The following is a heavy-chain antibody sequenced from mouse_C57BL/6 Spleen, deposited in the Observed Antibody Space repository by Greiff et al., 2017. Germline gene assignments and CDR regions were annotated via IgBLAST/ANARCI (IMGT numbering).Heavy chain of an antibody. Sequence: EVKVVESGGGLVKPGGSLKLSCAASGFTFSDYGMHWVRQAPEKGLEWVAYISSGSSTIYYADTVKGRFTISRDNAKNTLFLQMTSLRSEDTAMYYCARDGPNYYAMDYWGQGTSVTVSS. V-gene: IGHV5-17*01. J-gene: IGHJ4*01. CDR1: GFTFSDYG. CDR2: ISSGSSTI. CDR3: ARDGPNYYAMDY. D-gene: IGHD2-3*01.